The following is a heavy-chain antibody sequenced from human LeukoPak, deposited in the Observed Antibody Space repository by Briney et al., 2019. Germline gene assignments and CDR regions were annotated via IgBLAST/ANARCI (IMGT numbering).Heavy chain of an antibody. J-gene: IGHJ4*02. CDR2: ISSSSSYI. V-gene: IGHV3-21*01. CDR1: GFTFSSYS. CDR3: ARARYSSGWTIDY. Sequence: PGGSLRLSCAASGFTFSSYSMNWDRQAPGKGLEWVSSISSSSSYIYYADSVKGRFTISRDNAKNSLYLQMNSLRAEDTAVYYCARARYSSGWTIDYWGQGTLVTVSS. D-gene: IGHD6-19*01.